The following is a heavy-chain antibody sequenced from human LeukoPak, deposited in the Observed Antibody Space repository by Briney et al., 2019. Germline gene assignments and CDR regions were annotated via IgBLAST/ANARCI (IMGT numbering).Heavy chain of an antibody. J-gene: IGHJ6*02. CDR3: AKDRSSGPHYYYGMDV. V-gene: IGHV3-30*18. CDR2: VSYLGDDQ. CDR1: RFTFSSYG. Sequence: QPGRSLRLSCAASRFTFSSYGIHWVRQSPGKGLEWVAVVSYLGDDQFYAESVKGRFTISRDNSKKTVFLQMNSLRGEDTAVYYCAKDRSSGPHYYYGMDVWGRGTTVIVSS. D-gene: IGHD3-22*01.